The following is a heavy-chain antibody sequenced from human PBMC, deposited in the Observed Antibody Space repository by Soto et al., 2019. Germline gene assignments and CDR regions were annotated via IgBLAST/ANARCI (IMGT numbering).Heavy chain of an antibody. Sequence: SETLSLTCAVYGGSFSGYYWSWIRQPPGKGLEWIGEINHSGSTNYNPSLKSRVTISVDTSKNQFSLKLSSVTAADTAVYYCARGRQNYYYYYMDVWGKGTTVTVSS. CDR3: ARGRQNYYYYYMDV. J-gene: IGHJ6*03. V-gene: IGHV4-34*01. CDR1: GGSFSGYY. CDR2: INHSGST.